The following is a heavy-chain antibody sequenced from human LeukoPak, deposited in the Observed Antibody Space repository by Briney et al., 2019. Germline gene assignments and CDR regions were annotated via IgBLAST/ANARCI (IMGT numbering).Heavy chain of an antibody. J-gene: IGHJ5*02. CDR1: GFTFSTHG. Sequence: GGSLRLSCAASGFTFSTHGMHWVRQAPGKGLEWVAFIRYDGINKYYADSVKGRFTISRDNSKNTLYLQMNSLRAEDTAVYYCAKSVAARLFPFNWFDPWGQGTLVTVSS. D-gene: IGHD6-6*01. V-gene: IGHV3-30*02. CDR2: IRYDGINK. CDR3: AKSVAARLFPFNWFDP.